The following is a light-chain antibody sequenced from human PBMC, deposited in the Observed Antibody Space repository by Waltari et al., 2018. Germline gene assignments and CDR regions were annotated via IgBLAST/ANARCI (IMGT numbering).Light chain of an antibody. CDR2: SNN. Sequence: QSVLTQSPSASGTAGQRVAISCSGRDSDIGRNSVEWYQQVPGTAPKLLSYSNNQRPAGVPDRVSGSKSGTSASLAISGRQSGDESYYYCAGWVDSMNAVVFGGGTNLTVL. CDR3: AGWVDSMNAVV. J-gene: IGLJ2*01. CDR1: DSDIGRNS. V-gene: IGLV1-44*01.